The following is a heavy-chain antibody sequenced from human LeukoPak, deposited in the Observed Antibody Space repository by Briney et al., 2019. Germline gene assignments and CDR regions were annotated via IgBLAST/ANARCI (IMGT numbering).Heavy chain of an antibody. D-gene: IGHD3-10*01. CDR3: AREDIPSSYGAFDI. V-gene: IGHV4-34*01. CDR2: INHSGST. J-gene: IGHJ3*02. Sequence: SETLSLTCAVYGGSFSGYYWSWIRQPPGKGLEWIGEINHSGSTNYNPSLKSRVTISVDTSKNQFSLKLSSVTAADTAVYYCAREDIPSSYGAFDIWGQGTMVTVSS. CDR1: GGSFSGYY.